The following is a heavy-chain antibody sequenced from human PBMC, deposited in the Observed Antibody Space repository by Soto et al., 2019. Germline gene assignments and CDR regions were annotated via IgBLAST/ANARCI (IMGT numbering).Heavy chain of an antibody. J-gene: IGHJ4*02. CDR2: IYWSDEN. Sequence: QITLKESGPTLVKPTQTLTLTCTFSGFSLSTSGVGVGWIRQPPVKAVEWLALIYWSDENRYSPSLSSRLTITEDTSKNQVVLTMTNMDPVDTATYYCAHRRGADYKGCFHYWGQGTLVTVSS. V-gene: IGHV2-5*01. CDR3: AHRRGADYKGCFHY. D-gene: IGHD4-4*01. CDR1: GFSLSTSGVG.